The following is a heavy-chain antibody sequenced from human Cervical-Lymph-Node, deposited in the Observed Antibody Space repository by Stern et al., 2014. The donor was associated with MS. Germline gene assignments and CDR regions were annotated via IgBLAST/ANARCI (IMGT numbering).Heavy chain of an antibody. J-gene: IGHJ4*02. CDR3: AREYYTQYFDY. CDR2: ISGDSGDI. D-gene: IGHD1-26*01. Sequence: VQLVESGGGLVKPGGSLRLSCAASGFTFREYRMNWVRKGQGKGLEWVSSISGDSGDINYADSVKGRFTISRDNVKNSLYLQMNSLRAEYTAFYYCAREYYTQYFDYWGRGTLVTVSS. CDR1: GFTFREYR. V-gene: IGHV3-21*04.